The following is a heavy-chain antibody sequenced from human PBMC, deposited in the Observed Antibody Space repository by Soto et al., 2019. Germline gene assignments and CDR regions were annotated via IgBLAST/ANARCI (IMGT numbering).Heavy chain of an antibody. V-gene: IGHV3-30-3*01. D-gene: IGHD3-22*01. CDR1: GFTFSSYA. J-gene: IGHJ4*02. CDR3: ARGRDSSGLPPIDY. CDR2: ISYDGSNK. Sequence: QVQLVESGGGVVQPGRSLRLSCAASGFTFSSYAMHWVRQAPGKGLEWVAVISYDGSNKYYADSVKSRFTISRDNSKNTLYLQMNSLRAEDTAVYYCARGRDSSGLPPIDYCGQGTLVTVSS.